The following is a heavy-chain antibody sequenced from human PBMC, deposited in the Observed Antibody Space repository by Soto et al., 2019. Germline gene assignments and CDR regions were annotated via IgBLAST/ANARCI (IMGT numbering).Heavy chain of an antibody. CDR1: GFTCSSYA. Sequence: SLIVSCASSGFTCSSYARHLVRQAPGKGLEWVAVISYDGSNKYYADSVKGRFTISRDNSKNTLYLQMNSLRAEDTAVYYCARDLNDFWSGYSDYWGQGTLVTVSS. D-gene: IGHD3-3*01. J-gene: IGHJ4*02. V-gene: IGHV3-30-3*01. CDR2: ISYDGSNK. CDR3: ARDLNDFWSGYSDY.